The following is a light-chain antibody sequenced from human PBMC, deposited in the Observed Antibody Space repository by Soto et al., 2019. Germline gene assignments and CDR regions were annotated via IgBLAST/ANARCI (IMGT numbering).Light chain of an antibody. V-gene: IGKV3-15*01. CDR3: QQYNNWPPLT. CDR1: QSVSRN. Sequence: EIVMTQSPATLSVSPGERATLSCRASQSVSRNLAWYQQKPGQAPRLLIYGASTRATGIPARFSGSGSGTEFTLTISSLQSEDFVVYYCQQYNNWPPLTFGGGTKVEIK. CDR2: GAS. J-gene: IGKJ4*01.